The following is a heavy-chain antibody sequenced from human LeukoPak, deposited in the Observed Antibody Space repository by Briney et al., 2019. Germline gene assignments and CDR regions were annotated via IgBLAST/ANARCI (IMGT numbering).Heavy chain of an antibody. CDR2: IGARGGDI. D-gene: IGHD7-27*01. CDR3: ARDPNWGSGY. Sequence: GGSLRLSCATSGFTFTSYTMIWVRQAPGKGLEWVSIIGARGGDIHYADSVKGRFSISRDNPKNTLTLQMNSLRVDDTAVYYCARDPNWGSGYWGQGTLVTVSS. J-gene: IGHJ4*02. CDR1: GFTFTSYT. V-gene: IGHV3-23*01.